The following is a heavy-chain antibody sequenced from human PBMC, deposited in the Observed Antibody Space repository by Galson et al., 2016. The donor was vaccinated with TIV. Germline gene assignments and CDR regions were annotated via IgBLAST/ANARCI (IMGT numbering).Heavy chain of an antibody. CDR1: GGSITNYY. V-gene: IGHV4-59*08. J-gene: IGHJ6*02. Sequence: SETLSLTCTVSGGSITNYYGSWIRQPPGKGLEWIGYIYYSGSTNYNPSLKSRVTISVDTSKNQFSLKLSSVTAADTAVDYCARLTYPLYFDGTEVWGQGTTVTVSS. CDR3: ARLTYPLYFDGTEV. D-gene: IGHD1-20*01. CDR2: IYYSGST.